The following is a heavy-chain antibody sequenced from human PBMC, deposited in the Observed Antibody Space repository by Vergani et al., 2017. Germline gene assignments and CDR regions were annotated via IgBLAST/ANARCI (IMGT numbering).Heavy chain of an antibody. Sequence: QVQLVQSGAEVKKPGASVKVSCKASGYTFTSYGISWVRQAPGQGLEWMGWISAYNGNTNYAQKLQGRVTMTTDTSTSTAYMELRSLRSDDTAVYYCAKALATAMVIEGPAPAPRDDYWGQGTLVTVSS. CDR1: GYTFTSYG. CDR3: AKALATAMVIEGPAPAPRDDY. V-gene: IGHV1-18*01. CDR2: ISAYNGNT. D-gene: IGHD5-18*01. J-gene: IGHJ4*02.